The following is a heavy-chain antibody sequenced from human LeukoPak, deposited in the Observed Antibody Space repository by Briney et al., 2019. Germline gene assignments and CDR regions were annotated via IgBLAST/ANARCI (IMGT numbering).Heavy chain of an antibody. CDR3: ARGTRRLGELSLVYYYYMDV. V-gene: IGHV4-4*07. D-gene: IGHD3-16*02. J-gene: IGHJ6*03. CDR2: IYTSGST. Sequence: SETLSLTCTVSGGSISSYYWSWIRQPAEKGLEWIGRIYTSGSTNYNPSLKSRVTMSVDTSKNQFSLKLSSVTAADTAVYYCARGTRRLGELSLVYYYYMDVWGKGTTVTISS. CDR1: GGSISSYY.